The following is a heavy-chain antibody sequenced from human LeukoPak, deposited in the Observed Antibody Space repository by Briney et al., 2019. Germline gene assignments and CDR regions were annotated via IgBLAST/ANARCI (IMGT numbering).Heavy chain of an antibody. V-gene: IGHV1-69*13. D-gene: IGHD2-2*01. CDR2: IIPIFGTA. CDR3: ARSPDCSSTSCYSVGYYYYYMDV. Sequence: ASVTVSCKASGGTFSSYAISWVRQAQGQGLEWMGGIIPIFGTANYAQKFQGRVTITADESKRAAYMELRRLRYEDTAVYYCARSPDCSSTSCYSVGYYYYYMDVWGKGTTVTVPS. CDR1: GGTFSSYA. J-gene: IGHJ6*03.